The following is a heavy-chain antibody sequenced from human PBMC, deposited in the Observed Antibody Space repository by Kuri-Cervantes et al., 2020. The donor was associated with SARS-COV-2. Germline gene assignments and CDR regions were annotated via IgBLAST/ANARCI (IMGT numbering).Heavy chain of an antibody. D-gene: IGHD5-18*01. J-gene: IGHJ4*02. V-gene: IGHV3-23*01. CDR1: GFTFSSYA. CDR2: ISGSGGST. Sequence: GGSLRLSCAASGFTFSSYAMSWVRQAPGKGLEWVSAISGSGGSTYYADSVKGRFTISRDNSKNTLYLQMNSLRAEDTAVYYCATGLDTAMVTGFEYYFDYWGRGPLVTVSS. CDR3: ATGLDTAMVTGFEYYFDY.